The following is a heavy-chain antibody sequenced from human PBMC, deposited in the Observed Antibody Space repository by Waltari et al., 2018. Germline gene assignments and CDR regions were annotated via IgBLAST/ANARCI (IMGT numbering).Heavy chain of an antibody. V-gene: IGHV3-74*02. Sequence: EVQLVESGGGLVQPGDSLRLSCAASGFRFSNYWMNWVRQAPGKGLVWVARLSNDETSISYADYVKGRFTSSRDNAKNTLYLQMKRLRAEDTAVYYCARLAPRTYRSPVPGRHYYYGMDVWGQGTTVTVSS. CDR2: LSNDETSI. D-gene: IGHD3-10*01. CDR1: GFRFSNYW. CDR3: ARLAPRTYRSPVPGRHYYYGMDV. J-gene: IGHJ6*02.